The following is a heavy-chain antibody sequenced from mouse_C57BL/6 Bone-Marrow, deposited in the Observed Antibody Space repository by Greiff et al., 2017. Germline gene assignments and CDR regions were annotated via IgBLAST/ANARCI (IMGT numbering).Heavy chain of an antibody. D-gene: IGHD2-2*01. CDR3: ARTGYTMVTTEED. CDR2: IDPSDSYT. V-gene: IGHV1-69*01. CDR1: GYTFTSSW. J-gene: IGHJ3*01. Sequence: VQLQQPGAELVLPGASVKLSCKASGYTFTSSWLPWVKQRPGQGLEWIGEIDPSDSYTNYNQKFKGKSTLTVDKSSSTAYMQLSSLTSEDSAVYYCARTGYTMVTTEEDWGQGTLVTVSA.